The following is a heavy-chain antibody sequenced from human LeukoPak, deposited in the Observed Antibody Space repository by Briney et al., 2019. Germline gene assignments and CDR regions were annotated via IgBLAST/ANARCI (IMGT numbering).Heavy chain of an antibody. CDR1: GFTFSSYA. D-gene: IGHD3-16*01. V-gene: IGHV3-30-3*01. CDR3: ARDPDTYDYVWGSYYFDY. Sequence: GRSLRLSCAASGFTFSSYAMHWVRQAPGKGLEWVAVISYDGSNKYYADSVKGRFTISRDNSKNTLYLQMNSLRAEDTAVYYCARDPDTYDYVWGSYYFDYWGQGTLVTVSS. CDR2: ISYDGSNK. J-gene: IGHJ4*02.